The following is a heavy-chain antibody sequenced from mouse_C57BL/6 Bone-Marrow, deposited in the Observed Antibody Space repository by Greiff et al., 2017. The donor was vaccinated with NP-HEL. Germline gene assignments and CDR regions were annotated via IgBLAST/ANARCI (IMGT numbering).Heavy chain of an antibody. D-gene: IGHD2-3*01. J-gene: IGHJ1*03. CDR1: GYTFTDYN. V-gene: IGHV1-18*01. CDR2: INPNNGGT. Sequence: VQLKESGPELVKPGASVKIPCKASGYTFTDYNMDWVKQSHGKSLEWIGDINPNNGGTIYNQKFKGKATLTVDKSSSTAYMELRSLTSEDTAVYYCARSRDGYYWYFDVWGTGTTVTVSS. CDR3: ARSRDGYYWYFDV.